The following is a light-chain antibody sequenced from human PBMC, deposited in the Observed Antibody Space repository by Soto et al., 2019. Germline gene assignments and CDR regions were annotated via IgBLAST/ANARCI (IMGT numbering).Light chain of an antibody. CDR1: QDISTS. J-gene: IGKJ2*03. Sequence: DIQLTQSPSFLSASVGDRVTVSCRASQDISTSLAWFQQKAGKVPQLLVYPASTLQDGVPSRFSGSGSGTYFTLTTNNLQAEDFATYYCQHLRTYPFSFGPRTKLDIK. CDR3: QHLRTYPFS. V-gene: IGKV1-9*01. CDR2: PAS.